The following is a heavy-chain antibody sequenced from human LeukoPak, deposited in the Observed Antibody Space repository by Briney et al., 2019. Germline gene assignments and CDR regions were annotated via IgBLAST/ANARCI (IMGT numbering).Heavy chain of an antibody. CDR2: INPNSGGT. V-gene: IGHV1/OR15-1*01. Sequence: GASVKVSCKASGYIFTDYYMHWVRQAPGQELGWMGRINPNSGGTNYAQKFQGRVTMTRDTSISTAYTELSSLRSEDTATYYCAREDIVVVVAATGGWFDPWGQGTLVTVSS. J-gene: IGHJ5*02. D-gene: IGHD2-15*01. CDR1: GYIFTDYY. CDR3: AREDIVVVVAATGGWFDP.